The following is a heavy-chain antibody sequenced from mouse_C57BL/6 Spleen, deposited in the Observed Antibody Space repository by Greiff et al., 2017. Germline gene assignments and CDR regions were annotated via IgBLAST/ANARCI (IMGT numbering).Heavy chain of an antibody. J-gene: IGHJ1*03. CDR3: ARDPNYYGSSYGWYFDV. CDR2: IDYDGSST. Sequence: EVHLVESEGGLVQPGSSMKLSCTASGFTFSDYYMAWVRQVPEKGLEWVANIDYDGSSTYYLDSLKSRFIISRDNAKNILYLQMSSLKSEDTATYYCARDPNYYGSSYGWYFDVWGTGTTVTVSS. V-gene: IGHV5-16*01. CDR1: GFTFSDYY. D-gene: IGHD1-1*01.